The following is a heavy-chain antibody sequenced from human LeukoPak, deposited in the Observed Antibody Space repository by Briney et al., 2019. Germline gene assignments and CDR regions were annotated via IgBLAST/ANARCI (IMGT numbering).Heavy chain of an antibody. J-gene: IGHJ4*02. D-gene: IGHD3-22*01. CDR3: ARATKYYYDSSGYPPSFDY. CDR2: INHSGST. Sequence: SETLSLTCAVYGGSFSGYYWSWIRQPPGKGLEWIGEINHSGSTNYNPSLKSRATISVDTSKNQFSLKLSSVTAADTAVYYCARATKYYYDSSGYPPSFDYWGQGTLVTVSS. CDR1: GGSFSGYY. V-gene: IGHV4-34*01.